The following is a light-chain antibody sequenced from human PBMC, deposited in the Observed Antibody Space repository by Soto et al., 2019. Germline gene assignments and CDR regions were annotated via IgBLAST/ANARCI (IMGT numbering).Light chain of an antibody. CDR3: QQYHISPPDT. CDR1: QSVRSN. Sequence: EIVMTQSPATLSVSPGERATLSCRASQSVRSNLAWYQQKPGQAPRLLIYGASTRATGIPARCSGSGSGTDFTLTISSLQSEDFAVYYCQQYHISPPDTFGQGTKLEIK. CDR2: GAS. J-gene: IGKJ2*01. V-gene: IGKV3-15*01.